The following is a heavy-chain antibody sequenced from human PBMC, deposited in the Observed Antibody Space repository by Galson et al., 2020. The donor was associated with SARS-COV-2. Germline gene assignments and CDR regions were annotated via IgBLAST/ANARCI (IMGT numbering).Heavy chain of an antibody. CDR3: ARVGAYCGGECGDY. CDR1: GFTFSTYP. CDR2: ISYDGSNQ. J-gene: IGHJ4*02. Sequence: GESLKISCAASGFTFSTYPMHWVRQAPGKGLEWVAAISYDGSNQFYADSVKGRFTISRDNSRNTLYLQMNSLRAEDTALFYCARVGAYCGGECGDYGGQGTPVTVSS. D-gene: IGHD2-21*01. V-gene: IGHV3-30-3*01.